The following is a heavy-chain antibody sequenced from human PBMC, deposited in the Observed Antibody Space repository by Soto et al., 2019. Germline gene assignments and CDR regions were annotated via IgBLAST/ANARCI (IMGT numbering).Heavy chain of an antibody. CDR1: GFTFSSYA. CDR2: ISSNGGST. V-gene: IGHV3-64*01. CDR3: ARLGLGYCSSTSCRHDAFDI. J-gene: IGHJ3*02. Sequence: EVQLVESGGGLVQPGGSLRLSCAASGFTFSSYAMHWVRQAPGKGLEYVSAISSNGGSTYYANYVKGRFTISRDNSKNTLYLQMGSLRAEDMAVYYCARLGLGYCSSTSCRHDAFDIWGQGTMVTVSS. D-gene: IGHD2-2*01.